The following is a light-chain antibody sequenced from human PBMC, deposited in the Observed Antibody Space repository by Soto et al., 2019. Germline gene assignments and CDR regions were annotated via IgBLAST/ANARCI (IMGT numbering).Light chain of an antibody. CDR2: AAS. CDR1: QSISSS. V-gene: IGKV1-39*01. Sequence: DIQMTQSPSSLSASVGDRVTITCRASQSISSSLNWYQQKPGKAPRLLIYAASSLQSGVPSRFSGSGYGTDFTFTISSLQPEDFATYYCQQSYSTPPTFGQGTRLEIK. J-gene: IGKJ5*01. CDR3: QQSYSTPPT.